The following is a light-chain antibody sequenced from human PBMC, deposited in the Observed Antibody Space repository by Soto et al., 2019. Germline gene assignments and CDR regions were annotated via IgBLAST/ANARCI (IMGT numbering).Light chain of an antibody. J-gene: IGKJ4*01. CDR1: QDIRNY. CDR2: DAS. V-gene: IGKV1-9*01. Sequence: IHLTQSPSSLSASVLDIATLSFLASQDIRNYLAWYQQKPGKAPKLLICDASTLYSGVPSRFSGSGSGTDFTLTISGLQPEDFAAYYCQQLRSYPSTFGGGTKVDIK. CDR3: QQLRSYPST.